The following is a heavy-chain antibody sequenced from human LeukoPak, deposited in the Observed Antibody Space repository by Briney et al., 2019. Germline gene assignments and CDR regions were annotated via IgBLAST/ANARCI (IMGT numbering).Heavy chain of an antibody. CDR3: ARESPYYYDSSDYYETDY. Sequence: ASVKVSCKASGSTFTSYAMNWVRQAPGQGLEWMGCINTNTGNPTYAQGFTGRFVFSLDTSVSTAYLQISSLKAEDTAVYYCARESPYYYDSSDYYETDYWGQGTLVTVSS. J-gene: IGHJ4*02. CDR1: GSTFTSYA. CDR2: INTNTGNP. D-gene: IGHD3-22*01. V-gene: IGHV7-4-1*02.